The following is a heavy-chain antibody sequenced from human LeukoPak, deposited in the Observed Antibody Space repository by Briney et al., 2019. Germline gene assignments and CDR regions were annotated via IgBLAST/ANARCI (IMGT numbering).Heavy chain of an antibody. CDR2: ISASNGNT. CDR1: GYTFTSYG. J-gene: IGHJ6*02. CDR3: ARDVSITIFGVVTPYYYYGMDV. V-gene: IGHV1-18*01. D-gene: IGHD3-3*01. Sequence: ASVKVSRKASGYTFTSYGISWVRQAPGRGLEWMGWISASNGNTNYAQKLQGRVTMTTDTSTSTAYMELRSLRSDDTAVYYCARDVSITIFGVVTPYYYYGMDVWGQGTTVTVSS.